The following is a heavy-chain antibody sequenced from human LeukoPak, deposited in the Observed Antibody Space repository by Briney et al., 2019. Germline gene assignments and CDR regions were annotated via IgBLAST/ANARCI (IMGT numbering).Heavy chain of an antibody. Sequence: PSETLSLTCAVYGGSFSGYYWSWIRQPPGKGLEWIGEINHSGSTNYNPSLKSRVTISVDTSKNQFSLKLSSVTAADTAVYYCASLITVGDPDYYGSGSMDVWGQGTTVTVSS. D-gene: IGHD3-10*01. V-gene: IGHV4-34*01. CDR1: GGSFSGYY. CDR2: INHSGST. J-gene: IGHJ6*02. CDR3: ASLITVGDPDYYGSGSMDV.